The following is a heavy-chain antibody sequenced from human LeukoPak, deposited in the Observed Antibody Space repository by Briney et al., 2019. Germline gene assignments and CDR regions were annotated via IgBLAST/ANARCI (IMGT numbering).Heavy chain of an antibody. Sequence: GGSLTLSCPASGFSFSSYAMSWVRPAAGKELAWVSAISGSGGSTYYADSVKGSFTISRDNSKNTLYLQMNSLRAEDTAVYYCAKRLSGYSYGYSHTPPYWRQGTLVTVSS. J-gene: IGHJ4*02. CDR3: AKRLSGYSYGYSHTPPY. CDR2: ISGSGGST. V-gene: IGHV3-23*01. D-gene: IGHD5-18*01. CDR1: GFSFSSYA.